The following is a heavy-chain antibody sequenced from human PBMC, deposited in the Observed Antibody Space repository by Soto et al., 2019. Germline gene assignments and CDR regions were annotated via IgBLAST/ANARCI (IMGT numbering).Heavy chain of an antibody. D-gene: IGHD2-2*01. CDR1: GYNFISHY. V-gene: IGHV1-46*01. CDR3: ARDYLSSKSSLSYFDY. Sequence: QVLLVQTGAEVTRPGASLKVSCKASGYNFISHYIHWVRQAPGQGLEWMGFINPSGGSTTHAQNFQGRLSITRDSSTSTVYMQLSGLRPEDAAVYYCARDYLSSKSSLSYFDYWGQGTLVTVSS. J-gene: IGHJ4*02. CDR2: INPSGGST.